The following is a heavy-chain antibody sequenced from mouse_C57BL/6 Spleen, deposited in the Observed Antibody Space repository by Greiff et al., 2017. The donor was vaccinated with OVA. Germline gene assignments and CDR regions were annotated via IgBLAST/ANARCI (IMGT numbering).Heavy chain of an antibody. D-gene: IGHD1-1*01. CDR2: IYPGDGDT. V-gene: IGHV1-80*01. J-gene: IGHJ2*01. CDR1: GYAFSSYW. CDR3: ARDYYGSSYPDY. Sequence: QVQLQQSGAELVKPGASVKISCKASGYAFSSYWMNWVKQRPGKGLEWIGQIYPGDGDTNYNGKFKGKATLTADKSSSTAYMQLSSLTSEDSAVYFWARDYYGSSYPDYWGQGTTLTVSS.